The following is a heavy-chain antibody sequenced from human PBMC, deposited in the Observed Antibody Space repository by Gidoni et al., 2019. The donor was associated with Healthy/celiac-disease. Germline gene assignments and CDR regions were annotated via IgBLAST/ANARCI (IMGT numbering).Heavy chain of an antibody. D-gene: IGHD3-22*01. CDR3: ARQTGTTMIVVEGAFDI. CDR2: IYYSGST. V-gene: IGHV4-39*01. Sequence: QLQLQESGPGLVKPSETLSLTCTVSGGSISSSSYYWGWIRQPPGKGLEWIGSIYYSGSTYYNPSLKSRVTISVDTSKNQFSLKLSSVTAADTAVYYCARQTGTTMIVVEGAFDIWGQGTMVTVSS. J-gene: IGHJ3*02. CDR1: GGSISSSSYY.